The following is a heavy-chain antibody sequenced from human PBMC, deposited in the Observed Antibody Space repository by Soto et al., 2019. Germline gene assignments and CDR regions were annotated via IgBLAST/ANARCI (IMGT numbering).Heavy chain of an antibody. D-gene: IGHD5-12*01. Sequence: PWGSLRLSCAASGFTFSNAWMILFRHSPFKWREWVVRIKSKTDGGTTDYAAPVKGRFTISRDDSKNTLYLQMNSLKTEDTAVYYCTTDRGWLQFLGYYYYYGMDVWGQGTTVTVSS. CDR2: IKSKTDGGTT. CDR3: TTDRGWLQFLGYYYYYGMDV. V-gene: IGHV3-15*01. J-gene: IGHJ6*02. CDR1: GFTFSNAW.